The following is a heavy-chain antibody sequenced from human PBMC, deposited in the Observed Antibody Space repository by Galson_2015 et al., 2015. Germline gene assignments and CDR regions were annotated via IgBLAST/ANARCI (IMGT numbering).Heavy chain of an antibody. CDR2: ISSSSSYI. CDR3: ARDLGEAAGTMFDY. CDR1: GFTFSSYR. D-gene: IGHD3-16*01. Sequence: SLRLSCAASGFTFSSYRMNWVRQAPGKGLEWVSSISSSSSYIYYADSVKGRFTISRDNAKNSLYLQMNSLRAEDTAVYYCARDLGEAAGTMFDYWGQGTLVTVSS. J-gene: IGHJ4*02. V-gene: IGHV3-21*01.